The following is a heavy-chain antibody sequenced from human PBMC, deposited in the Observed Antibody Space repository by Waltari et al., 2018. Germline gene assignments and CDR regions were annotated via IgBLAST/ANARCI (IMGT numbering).Heavy chain of an antibody. CDR3: AHCQPYDFWSGCLMDV. V-gene: IGHV2-5*01. Sequence: TSGVGVGWIRQPPGKALEWLALIYWNDDKRYSPSLKSRLTITKDTSKNQVVLTMTNMDPVDTATYYCAHCQPYDFWSGCLMDVWGKGTTVTVSS. J-gene: IGHJ6*03. CDR2: IYWNDDK. CDR1: TSGVG. D-gene: IGHD3-3*01.